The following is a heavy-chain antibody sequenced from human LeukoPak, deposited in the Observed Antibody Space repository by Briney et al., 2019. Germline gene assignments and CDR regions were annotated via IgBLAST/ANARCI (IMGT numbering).Heavy chain of an antibody. V-gene: IGHV3-53*01. CDR2: IYSGGNT. CDR1: GFTVISNY. CDR3: ARDLHPRLAGFFDY. J-gene: IGHJ4*02. Sequence: GGSLRLPCAASGFTVISNYMSWVRQAPGKGLAWVSVIYSGGNTYYADSVEGRFTISRDNSKNTLYLQMKTLKAEDTAVYYCARDLHPRLAGFFDYWGQGTLVTVSS. D-gene: IGHD3-3*02.